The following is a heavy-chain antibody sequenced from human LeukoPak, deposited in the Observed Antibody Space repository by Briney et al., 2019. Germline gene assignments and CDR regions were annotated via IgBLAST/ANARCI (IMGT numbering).Heavy chain of an antibody. CDR1: GSTFTFYA. Sequence: GGSLRLSCAPSGSTFTFYAMSWVRQAPGKGLEWVSVISGSGGSTYYADSVKGRFTISRDNSKNTLYLQMDSLRAEDTAVYYCAKWDGDLYYYYYMDVWGKGTTVTVSS. CDR3: AKWDGDLYYYYYMDV. V-gene: IGHV3-23*01. D-gene: IGHD4-17*01. CDR2: ISGSGGST. J-gene: IGHJ6*03.